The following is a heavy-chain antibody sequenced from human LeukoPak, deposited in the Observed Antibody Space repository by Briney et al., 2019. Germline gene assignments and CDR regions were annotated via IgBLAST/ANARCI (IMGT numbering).Heavy chain of an antibody. D-gene: IGHD3-22*01. V-gene: IGHV3-48*03. Sequence: GGSLRLSCAASGFTFSTYEMTWVRQSPGKGLEWVSYISSSGSTIYYADSVKGRFAVSRDNAKNSLYLQMNSLRAEDTAVYYCAKSDSSGSFSYWGQGTLVTVSS. CDR2: ISSSGSTI. CDR1: GFTFSTYE. CDR3: AKSDSSGSFSY. J-gene: IGHJ4*02.